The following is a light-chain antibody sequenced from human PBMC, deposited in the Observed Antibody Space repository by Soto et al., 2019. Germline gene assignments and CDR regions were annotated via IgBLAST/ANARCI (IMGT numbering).Light chain of an antibody. Sequence: QPVLTQPRSVSGSPGQSVTISCTGTSSDVGVYNYVSWYQQYPGKAPKIMIYDVSKRPSGVPDRFSGSKSDNTASLTISGLQAEDEADYYCCSYAGSYTFVFGIGTQLTVL. V-gene: IGLV2-11*01. CDR3: CSYAGSYTFV. CDR1: SSDVGVYNY. J-gene: IGLJ1*01. CDR2: DVS.